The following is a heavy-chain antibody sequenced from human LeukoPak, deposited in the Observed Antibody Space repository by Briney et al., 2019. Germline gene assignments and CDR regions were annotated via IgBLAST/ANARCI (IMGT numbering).Heavy chain of an antibody. Sequence: PSETLSLTCTVSGGSISSYYWSWIRQPAGKGLEWIGRIYSSGSTDYNPSPKSRVTMSVDTSKNKFSLKLSSVTAADTAVYYCARVGPRIAVSVDYWGQGTLVTVSS. CDR1: GGSISSYY. D-gene: IGHD6-19*01. J-gene: IGHJ4*02. V-gene: IGHV4-4*07. CDR2: IYSSGST. CDR3: ARVGPRIAVSVDY.